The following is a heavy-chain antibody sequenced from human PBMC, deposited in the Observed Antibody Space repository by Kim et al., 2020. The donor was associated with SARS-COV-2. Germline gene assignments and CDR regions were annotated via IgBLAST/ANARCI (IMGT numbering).Heavy chain of an antibody. CDR1: GFSFSDYA. CDR3: AKGPGTTRGGFDY. D-gene: IGHD1-7*01. J-gene: IGHJ4*01. V-gene: IGHV3-23*01. CDR2: VSGTAVNT. Sequence: GGSLRLSCVASGFSFSDYAMSWVRQPPGQGLEWVSTVSGTAVNTYYTDSVKGRFTVSRDNAKNTVFLQINNVRGDDTALFFCAKGPGTTRGGFDY.